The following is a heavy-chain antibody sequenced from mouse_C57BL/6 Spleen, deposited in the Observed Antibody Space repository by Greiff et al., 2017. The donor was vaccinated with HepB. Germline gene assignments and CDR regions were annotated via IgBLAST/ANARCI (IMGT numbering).Heavy chain of an antibody. CDR1: GFTFSDYG. CDR2: ISSGSSTI. CDR3: ATAQATYTFLDY. J-gene: IGHJ2*01. V-gene: IGHV5-17*01. Sequence: DVKLVESGGGLVKPGGSLKLSCAASGFTFSDYGMHWVRQAPEKGLEWVAYISSGSSTIYYADTVKGRFTISRDNAKNTLFLQMTSLRSEDTAMYYCATAQATYTFLDYWGQGTTLTVSS. D-gene: IGHD3-2*02.